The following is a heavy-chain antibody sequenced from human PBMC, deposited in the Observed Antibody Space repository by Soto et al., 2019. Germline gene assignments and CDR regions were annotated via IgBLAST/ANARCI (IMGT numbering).Heavy chain of an antibody. V-gene: IGHV4-30-2*01. CDR1: GGSINSGGYS. D-gene: IGHD3-10*01. Sequence: QLQLQESGSGLVKPSQKLSLTCTVSGGSINSGGYSWSWIRQPPGKGLEWIGYIYRSGSAYYSPSLHNRVTISVDTSKNHFSLNLTSVTAADTAGYYCAVSGRGGLDVWGQGTTVTVSS. J-gene: IGHJ6*02. CDR2: IYRSGSA. CDR3: AVSGRGGLDV.